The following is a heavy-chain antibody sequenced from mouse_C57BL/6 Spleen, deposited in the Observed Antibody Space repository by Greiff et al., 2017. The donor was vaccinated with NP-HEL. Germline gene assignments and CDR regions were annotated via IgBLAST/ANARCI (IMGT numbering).Heavy chain of an antibody. V-gene: IGHV1-61*01. CDR3: ARSRDYPWFAY. J-gene: IGHJ3*01. D-gene: IGHD2-4*01. CDR1: GYTFTSYW. CDR2: IYPSDSET. Sequence: QVQLQQSGAELVRPGSSVKLSCKASGYTFTSYWMDWVKQRPGQGLEWIGNIYPSDSETHYNQKFKDKATLTVDKSSSTAYMQLSSLTSEDSAVYYCARSRDYPWFAYWGQGTLVTVSA.